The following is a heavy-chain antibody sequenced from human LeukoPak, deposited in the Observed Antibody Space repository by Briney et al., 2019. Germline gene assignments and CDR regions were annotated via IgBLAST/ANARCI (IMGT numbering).Heavy chain of an antibody. CDR2: IKQDGSEK. Sequence: GGSLRLSCAASGFTFSSYWMSWVRQAPGKGPEWVANIKQDGSEKYYVDSVKGRFTISRDNAKNSLYLQMNSLRAEDTAVYYCARDSPSYYGSGSYLLYYYYYGMDVWGQGTTVTVSS. V-gene: IGHV3-7*01. CDR3: ARDSPSYYGSGSYLLYYYYYGMDV. J-gene: IGHJ6*02. D-gene: IGHD3-10*01. CDR1: GFTFSSYW.